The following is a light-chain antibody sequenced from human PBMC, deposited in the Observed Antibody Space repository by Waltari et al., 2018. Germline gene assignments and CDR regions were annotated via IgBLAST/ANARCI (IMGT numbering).Light chain of an antibody. CDR3: QQYSSPSSIT. Sequence: IVMTQSPDSLAVSLGERPTINCKSSQTILYSGNNRQCLAWYQQKPGQPPRLLIYWASSRESGVPDRFSGSGSGTDFTLTISSLQAEDVAVYYCQQYSSPSSITFGQGTRLEIK. CDR1: QTILYSGNNRQC. CDR2: WAS. V-gene: IGKV4-1*01. J-gene: IGKJ5*01.